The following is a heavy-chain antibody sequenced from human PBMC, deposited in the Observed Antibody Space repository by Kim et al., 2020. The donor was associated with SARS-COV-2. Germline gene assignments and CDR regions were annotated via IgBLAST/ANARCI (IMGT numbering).Heavy chain of an antibody. Sequence: SETLSLTCTVSGGSISSSSYYWGWIRQPPGKGLEWIGSIYYSGSTYYNPSLKSRVTISVDTSKNQFSLKLSSVTAADTAVYYCARHGGVDYDILTGYYLDWGQGTLVTVSS. CDR2: IYYSGST. CDR3: ARHGGVDYDILTGYYLD. CDR1: GGSISSSSYY. D-gene: IGHD3-9*01. J-gene: IGHJ4*02. V-gene: IGHV4-39*01.